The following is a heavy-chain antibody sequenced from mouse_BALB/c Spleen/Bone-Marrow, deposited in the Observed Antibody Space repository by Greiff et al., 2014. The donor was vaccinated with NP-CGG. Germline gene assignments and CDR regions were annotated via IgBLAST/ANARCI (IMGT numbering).Heavy chain of an antibody. Sequence: QVQLQQSGPSLVQPSQSLSITCTVSGFSLTNYGTYWVRQSPGKGLEWLGVIWRGGTTDYNAAFMSRLSITKDNSKSQVFFKMNSLQADDTAIYYCAKGHYGSSPFAYWGQGTLVTVSA. J-gene: IGHJ3*01. D-gene: IGHD1-1*01. CDR2: IWRGGTT. V-gene: IGHV2-5-1*01. CDR1: GFSLTNYG. CDR3: AKGHYGSSPFAY.